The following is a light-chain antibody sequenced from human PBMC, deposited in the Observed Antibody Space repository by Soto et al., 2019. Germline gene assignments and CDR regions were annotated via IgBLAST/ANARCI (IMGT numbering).Light chain of an antibody. Sequence: DIQMTQSPSSLSASVGDRVTITCRASQGISTYLCWYQQKPGKAPQLLMYASSSLRSGVPSRFSGSGSGTDFTLTISSLQPEDFATYYCQQSYSSPVTFGGGTKVEIK. V-gene: IGKV1-39*01. CDR1: QGISTY. J-gene: IGKJ4*01. CDR2: ASS. CDR3: QQSYSSPVT.